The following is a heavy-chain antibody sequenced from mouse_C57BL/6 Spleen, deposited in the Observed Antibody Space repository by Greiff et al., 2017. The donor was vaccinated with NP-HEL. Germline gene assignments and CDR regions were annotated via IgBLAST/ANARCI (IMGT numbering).Heavy chain of an antibody. CDR3: ARCEESSPYGGAMDY. Sequence: QVQLQQPGAELVKPGASVKMSCKASGYTFTSYWITWVKQRPGQGLEWIGDIYPGSGSTNYNEKFKSKATLTVDTSSSTAYMQLSSLTSEDSAVYYGARCEESSPYGGAMDYWGQGTSVTASS. V-gene: IGHV1-55*01. J-gene: IGHJ4*01. CDR1: GYTFTSYW. CDR2: IYPGSGST. D-gene: IGHD1-1*01.